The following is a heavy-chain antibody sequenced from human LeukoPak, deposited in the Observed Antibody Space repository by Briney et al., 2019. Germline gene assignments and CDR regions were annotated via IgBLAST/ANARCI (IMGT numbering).Heavy chain of an antibody. CDR2: FYTSGIT. Sequence: SETLSLTCTVSGDSISTYFWSWIRQPAGKGLEWIGRFYTSGITNCNPSLKSRVTMSLDTSKNQFSLNLSSVTAADTAVYYCARAILYYDSSGYIDYWGQGTLVTVSS. J-gene: IGHJ4*02. D-gene: IGHD3-22*01. V-gene: IGHV4-4*07. CDR3: ARAILYYDSSGYIDY. CDR1: GDSISTYF.